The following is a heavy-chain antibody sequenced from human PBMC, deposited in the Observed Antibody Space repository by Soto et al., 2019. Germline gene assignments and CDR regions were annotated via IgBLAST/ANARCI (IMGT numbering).Heavy chain of an antibody. CDR1: GFTFSSYA. Sequence: GGSLRLSCAASGFTFSSYAMSWVRQAPGKGLEWVSAISGSGGSTYYADSVKGRFTISRDNSKNTLYLQMNSLRAEDTAVNDCAKGGGGVATAYCYYYGMDVWGQGTTVTVSS. CDR2: ISGSGGST. CDR3: AKGGGGVATAYCYYYGMDV. J-gene: IGHJ6*02. D-gene: IGHD5-12*01. V-gene: IGHV3-23*01.